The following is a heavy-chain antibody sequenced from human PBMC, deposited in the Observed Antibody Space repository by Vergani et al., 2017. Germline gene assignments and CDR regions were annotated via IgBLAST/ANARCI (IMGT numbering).Heavy chain of an antibody. CDR1: GDSISSNNC. J-gene: IGHJ4*02. D-gene: IGHD2-2*02. CDR2: ICHTEDT. CDR3: ATIGYRRWGYYFDY. Sequence: QVQLQESGPGLVKPPGTLSLTSPVSGDSISSNNCWTWVRQPPGKGLEWIGEICHTEDTKYSPSLKSRVTVSVDESRNLFSLRLNSVTAADTAVYYCATIGYRRWGYYFDYWGQGILVTVSS. V-gene: IGHV4-4*03.